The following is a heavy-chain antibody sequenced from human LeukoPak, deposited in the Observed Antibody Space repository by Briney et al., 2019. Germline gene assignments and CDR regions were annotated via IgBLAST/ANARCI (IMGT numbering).Heavy chain of an antibody. CDR2: ISAYNGHT. V-gene: IGHV1-18*01. Sequence: GASVKVSCKASGYTFTSYGISWVRQAPGQGLECMGWISAYNGHTAYTQNLQGRVTMTTDTSTGTAYMELRSLRSDDTAVYYCARDPNGDYDFDYWGQGTLVTVSS. CDR1: GYTFTSYG. D-gene: IGHD4-17*01. J-gene: IGHJ4*02. CDR3: ARDPNGDYDFDY.